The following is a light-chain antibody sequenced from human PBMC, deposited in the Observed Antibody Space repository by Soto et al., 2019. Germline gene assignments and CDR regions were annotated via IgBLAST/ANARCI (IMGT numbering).Light chain of an antibody. CDR1: QSVHRSY. J-gene: IGKJ1*01. Sequence: EIVLTQSPGTLSLSPGETATLSCRAGQSVHRSYLAWYQQKPGQAPRLLIYGASSRATGIPDRFSGSGSGTDFTLTISRLEPEDFAVYYCQQYGSSPWTFGQGTKVDIK. V-gene: IGKV3-20*01. CDR3: QQYGSSPWT. CDR2: GAS.